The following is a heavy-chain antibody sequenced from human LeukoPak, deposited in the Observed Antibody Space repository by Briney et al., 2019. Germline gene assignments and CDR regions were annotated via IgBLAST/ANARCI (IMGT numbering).Heavy chain of an antibody. J-gene: IGHJ4*02. CDR1: GFPFTNYA. CDR2: IETNGVKT. V-gene: IGHV3-23*01. CDR3: IAAPGPKWYFHY. Sequence: GESLRLSCAASGFPFTNYAMSWVRQAPGKGLEWVSSIETNGVKTYYADSVKGRFTISRDNSENTLSLQMNSLRVEDTAVHYCIAAPGPKWYFHYWGQGALVTVSS. D-gene: IGHD6-13*01.